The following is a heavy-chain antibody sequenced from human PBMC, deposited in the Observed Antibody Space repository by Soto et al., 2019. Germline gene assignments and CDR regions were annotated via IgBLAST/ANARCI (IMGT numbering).Heavy chain of an antibody. CDR3: ARPVEMATISRSYLFY. Sequence: QVQLVQSGAEVKKPGSSVKVSCKASGGTFSNYAIHWVRQAPGQGLEWMGGIIPIFGTGNYAQKFQGRVTITADESTSTAYLDLSGLRPEDTAVYYCARPVEMATISRSYLFYWGQGTLVTVSS. V-gene: IGHV1-69*01. CDR2: IIPIFGTG. J-gene: IGHJ4*02. CDR1: GGTFSNYA. D-gene: IGHD5-12*01.